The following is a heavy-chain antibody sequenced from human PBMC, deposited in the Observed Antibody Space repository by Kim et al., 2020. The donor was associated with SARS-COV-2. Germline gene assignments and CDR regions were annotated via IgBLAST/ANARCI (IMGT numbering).Heavy chain of an antibody. J-gene: IGHJ3*02. CDR1: GFTFSDYY. CDR2: ISSSGSTI. D-gene: IGHD2-2*01. V-gene: IGHV3-11*04. CDR3: ARERAVGYETTSGSGGENDAVDI. Sequence: GGSLRLSCAASGFTFSDYYMSWIRQAPGKGLEWVSYISSSGSTIYYADSVKGRFTISRDNAKNSLYLQMNSLRAEDTAVYYCARERAVGYETTSGSGGENDAVDIWGQGTMVTVSS.